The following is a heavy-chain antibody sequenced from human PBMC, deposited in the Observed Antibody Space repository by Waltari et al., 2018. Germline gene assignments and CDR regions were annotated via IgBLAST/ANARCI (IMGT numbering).Heavy chain of an antibody. CDR1: GGSISSGSYY. D-gene: IGHD6-6*01. CDR2: IYTSGGT. Sequence: QVQLQESGPGLVKPSQTLSLTCTVSGGSISSGSYYWSWIRQPAGKGLEWIGRIYTSGGTNYNPSLKSRVTISVYTSKNQFSLKLSSVTAADTAVYYCAREVQQLATKWGQGTLVTVSS. V-gene: IGHV4-61*02. CDR3: AREVQQLATK. J-gene: IGHJ4*02.